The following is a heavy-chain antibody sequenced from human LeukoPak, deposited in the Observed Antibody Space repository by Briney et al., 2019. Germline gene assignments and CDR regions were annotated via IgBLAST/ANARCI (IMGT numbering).Heavy chain of an antibody. CDR3: AKDISYDSSGYYLS. Sequence: GGSLRLSCAASGFTFDDYAMHWVRQAPGKGLEWVSGISWNSGSIGYADSVKGRSTISRDNAKNSLYLQMNSLRAEDTALYYCAKDISYDSSGYYLSWGQGTLVTVSS. V-gene: IGHV3-9*01. CDR2: ISWNSGSI. D-gene: IGHD3-22*01. CDR1: GFTFDDYA. J-gene: IGHJ4*02.